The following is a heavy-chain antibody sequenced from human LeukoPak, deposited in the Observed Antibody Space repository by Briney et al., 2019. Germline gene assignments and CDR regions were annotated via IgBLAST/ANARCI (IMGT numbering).Heavy chain of an antibody. V-gene: IGHV3-48*02. J-gene: IGHJ6*02. CDR3: ARCPPTYYYGMDV. CDR2: ISSSSTI. CDR1: GFTFSSYS. Sequence: GGSLRLSCAASGFTFSSYSMNWVRQAPGKGLEWVSYISSSSTIYYADSVKGRFTISRDNAENSLYLQMNSLRDEDTAVYYCARCPPTYYYGMDVWGQGTTVTVSS.